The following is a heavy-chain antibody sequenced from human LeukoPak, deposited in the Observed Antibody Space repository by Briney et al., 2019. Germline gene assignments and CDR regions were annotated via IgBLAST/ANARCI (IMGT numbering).Heavy chain of an antibody. V-gene: IGHV1-69*05. CDR2: IIPIFGTA. J-gene: IGHJ3*02. CDR3: ARGGYPTDDAFDI. CDR1: GGTFSSYA. Sequence: SVKVSCKASGGTFSSYAISWVRQAPGQGLEWMGRIIPIFGTANSAQKFQGRVTITTDESTSTAYMELSSLRSEDTAVYYCARGGYPTDDAFDIWGQGTMVTVSS. D-gene: IGHD3-22*01.